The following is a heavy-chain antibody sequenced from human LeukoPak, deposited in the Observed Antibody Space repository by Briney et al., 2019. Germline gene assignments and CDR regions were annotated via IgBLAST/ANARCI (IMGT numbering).Heavy chain of an antibody. J-gene: IGHJ4*02. CDR3: ARRGYDFWSGYYALDY. Sequence: ASVKVSCKASGYTFTSYGISWVRQAPGQGLEWMGWISAYNGNTNYAQKLQGRVTMTTDTSTSTAYMELRSPRSDDTAVYYCARRGYDFWSGYYALDYWGQGTLVTVSS. V-gene: IGHV1-18*01. D-gene: IGHD3-3*01. CDR2: ISAYNGNT. CDR1: GYTFTSYG.